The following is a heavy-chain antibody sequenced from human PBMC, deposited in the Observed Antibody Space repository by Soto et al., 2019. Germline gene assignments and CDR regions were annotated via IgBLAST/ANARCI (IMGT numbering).Heavy chain of an antibody. D-gene: IGHD6-19*01. CDR3: GAIAVAA. Sequence: PSETLSLTCAVYGWSFSDYYWSWIRQPPGRGLDWIGDINHSGSTNYNPSLKSRVTISVDTSQNQFSLKLRSVTAADTAVYYCGAIAVAAWGQGTLVTVSS. CDR2: INHSGST. CDR1: GWSFSDYY. J-gene: IGHJ5*02. V-gene: IGHV4-34*01.